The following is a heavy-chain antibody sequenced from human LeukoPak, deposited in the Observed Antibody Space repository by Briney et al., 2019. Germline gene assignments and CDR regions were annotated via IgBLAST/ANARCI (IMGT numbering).Heavy chain of an antibody. CDR2: INPNSGGT. CDR3: ARDKDTTMAFNWFDP. J-gene: IGHJ5*02. V-gene: IGHV1-2*02. Sequence: GASVKVSCKASGYTFTGYYMHWVRQAPGQGLEWMGWINPNSGGTNYAQKFQGRVTMTRDTSISTAYMELSRLRSDDTAVYYCARDKDTTMAFNWFDPWGHGTLVTVSS. D-gene: IGHD5-18*01. CDR1: GYTFTGYY.